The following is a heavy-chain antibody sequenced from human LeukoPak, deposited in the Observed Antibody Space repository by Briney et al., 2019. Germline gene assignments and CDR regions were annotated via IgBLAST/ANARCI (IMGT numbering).Heavy chain of an antibody. Sequence: ASVKVSCKASGYTFTSYGISWVRQAPGQGLEWMVWISAYNGNTNYAQKLQGRVTMTTDTSTSTAYMELRSLRSDDTAVYYCARFGGCGGDCYAASYYYYYGMDVWGQGTTVTVSS. CDR2: ISAYNGNT. D-gene: IGHD2-21*02. CDR1: GYTFTSYG. J-gene: IGHJ6*02. V-gene: IGHV1-18*01. CDR3: ARFGGCGGDCYAASYYYYYGMDV.